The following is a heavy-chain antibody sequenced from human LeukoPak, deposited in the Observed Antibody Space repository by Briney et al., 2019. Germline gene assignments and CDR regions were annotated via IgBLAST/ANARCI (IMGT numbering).Heavy chain of an antibody. CDR3: AKDLSPSGSRYTYTFDY. CDR1: GFTFSSYG. J-gene: IGHJ4*02. D-gene: IGHD5-18*01. Sequence: PGRSLRLSCAASGFTFSSYGMHWVRQAPGKGLEWVAVISYDGTNKYYADSVKGRFTISRDISKNTLYLQMNSLRAEDTSLYYCAKDLSPSGSRYTYTFDYWGQGTLVTVSS. V-gene: IGHV3-30*18. CDR2: ISYDGTNK.